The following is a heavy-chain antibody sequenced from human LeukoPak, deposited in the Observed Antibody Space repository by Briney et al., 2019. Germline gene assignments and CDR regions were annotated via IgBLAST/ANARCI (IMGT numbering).Heavy chain of an antibody. CDR2: IYPGDSDT. CDR3: ARRADNGDYVGAFDI. V-gene: IGHV5-51*01. CDR1: GYSFNSYW. J-gene: IGHJ3*02. D-gene: IGHD4-17*01. Sequence: GESPKTSCKGSGYSFNSYWIGWVRQMPGKGLEWMGIIYPGDSDTRYSPSFQGQVTISVDKSISTAYLQWSSLKASDTAMYYCARRADNGDYVGAFDIWGQGTVVTVSS.